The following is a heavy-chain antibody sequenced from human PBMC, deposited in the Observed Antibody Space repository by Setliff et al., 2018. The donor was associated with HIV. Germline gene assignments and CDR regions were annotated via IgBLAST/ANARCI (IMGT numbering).Heavy chain of an antibody. CDR3: VRLTADRTNYYYYMDV. J-gene: IGHJ6*03. D-gene: IGHD2-8*01. CDR1: GYSLSTYA. CDR2: IDSNNGNR. Sequence: VKVSCKASGYSLSTYAISWVRQAPGQGLEWMGWIDSNNGNRNFAQKFRGRVTMTTDISTNTAYMEVRSLSFDDAAVYYCVRLTADRTNYYYYMDVWGKGTTVTAP. V-gene: IGHV1-18*01.